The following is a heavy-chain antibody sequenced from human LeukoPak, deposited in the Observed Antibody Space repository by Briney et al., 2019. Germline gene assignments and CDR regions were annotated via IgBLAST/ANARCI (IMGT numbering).Heavy chain of an antibody. D-gene: IGHD6-19*01. J-gene: IGHJ4*02. Sequence: GSLRLSCAASGFTFSSYAMSWVRQAPGKGLEWVSAISASDGSTCYADSVKGRVTISSDNSNNTLYLQMNSLKAEDTAVYYCAKDRSPYSCGFHFDYWGQGTLVTVCS. V-gene: IGHV3-23*01. CDR2: ISASDGST. CDR3: AKDRSPYSCGFHFDY. CDR1: GFTFSSYA.